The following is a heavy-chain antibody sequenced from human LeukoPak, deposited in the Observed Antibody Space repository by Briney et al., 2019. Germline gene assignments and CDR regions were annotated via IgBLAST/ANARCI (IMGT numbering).Heavy chain of an antibody. V-gene: IGHV3-7*01. CDR1: SCTFSSYW. CDR2: IEQDGSEK. Sequence: PGGALRLSCVSSSCTFSSYWMSWVRQAPGKGLEGVANIEQDGSEKDYVDSVKGRFTISRDNAKNSLYLQMNSLREEDTAVYFCARGPKWIAKFLFDYWGQGTLVIVAS. CDR3: ARGPKWIAKFLFDY. J-gene: IGHJ4*02. D-gene: IGHD5-12*01.